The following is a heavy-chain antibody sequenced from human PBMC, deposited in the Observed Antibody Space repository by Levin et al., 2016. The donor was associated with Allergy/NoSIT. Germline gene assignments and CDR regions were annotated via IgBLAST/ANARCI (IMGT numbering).Heavy chain of an antibody. D-gene: IGHD1-26*01. CDR3: AKEGVGALRVEAFDI. V-gene: IGHV3-30*18. CDR2: ISYDGSNK. J-gene: IGHJ3*02. Sequence: WIRQPPGKGLEWVAVISYDGSNKYYADSVKGRFTISRDNSKNTLYLQMNSLRAEDTAVYYCAKEGVGALRVEAFDIWGQGTMVTVSS.